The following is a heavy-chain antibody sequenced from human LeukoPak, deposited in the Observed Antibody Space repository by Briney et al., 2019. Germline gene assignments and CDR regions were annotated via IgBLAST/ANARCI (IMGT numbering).Heavy chain of an antibody. V-gene: IGHV4-4*07. J-gene: IGHJ3*02. Sequence: SETLSLTCTVSGASISTYYWSWIRQPAGKGLEWIGRIYTSGSTNYNPSLKSRVTISVDTSKNQFSLKLSSVTAADTAVYYCARYGSSSGAFDIWGQGTMVTVSS. CDR1: GASISTYY. CDR3: ARYGSSSGAFDI. CDR2: IYTSGST. D-gene: IGHD2-15*01.